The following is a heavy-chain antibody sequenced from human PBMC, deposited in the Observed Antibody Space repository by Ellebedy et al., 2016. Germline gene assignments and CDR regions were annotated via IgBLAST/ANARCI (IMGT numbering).Heavy chain of an antibody. Sequence: ASVKVSCKASGYTFTSYDINWVRQATGQGLEWMGWMNPNSGNTGYAQKFQGRVTMTRNNSISTAYMELSSLRSEDPAVYYCARGKLYCGGDCYDYWGQGTLVTVSS. V-gene: IGHV1-8*01. CDR2: MNPNSGNT. D-gene: IGHD2-21*01. CDR3: ARGKLYCGGDCYDY. CDR1: GYTFTSYD. J-gene: IGHJ4*02.